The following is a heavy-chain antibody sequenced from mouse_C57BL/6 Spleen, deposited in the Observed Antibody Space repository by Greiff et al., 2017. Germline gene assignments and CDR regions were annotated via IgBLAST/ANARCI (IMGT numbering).Heavy chain of an antibody. Sequence: VHLVESGAELARPGASVKLSCKASGYTFTSYGISWVKQRTGQGLEWIGEIYPRSGNTYYNEKFKGKATLTADKSSSTAYMELRSLTSEDSAVYFCARISTVVPDYWGQGTTLTVSS. J-gene: IGHJ2*01. D-gene: IGHD1-1*01. CDR2: IYPRSGNT. CDR3: ARISTVVPDY. CDR1: GYTFTSYG. V-gene: IGHV1-81*01.